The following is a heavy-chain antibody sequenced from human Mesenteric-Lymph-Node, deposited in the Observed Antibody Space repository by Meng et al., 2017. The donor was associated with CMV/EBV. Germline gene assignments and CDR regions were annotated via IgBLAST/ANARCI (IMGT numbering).Heavy chain of an antibody. CDR3: AKLVAGYCGGGYCYFDS. J-gene: IGHJ4*02. CDR1: GFAFDSYA. D-gene: IGHD2-15*01. Sequence: GGSLRLSCAASGFAFDSYAMTWVRQAPGKGLEWVSVIYNGGSTTYYAASVKGRFTVSRDNSKNTLYLQMNSLRAEDTAVYYCAKLVAGYCGGGYCYFDSWGQGTLVTVSS. V-gene: IGHV3-23*03. CDR2: IYNGGSTT.